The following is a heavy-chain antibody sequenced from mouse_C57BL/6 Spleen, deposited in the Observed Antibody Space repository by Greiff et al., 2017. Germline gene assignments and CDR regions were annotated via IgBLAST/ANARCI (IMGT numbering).Heavy chain of an antibody. CDR2: IDPETGGT. V-gene: IGHV1-15*01. J-gene: IGHJ4*01. CDR3: TRLDYALPGAMDY. CDR1: GYTFTDYE. Sequence: VQVVESGAELVRPGASVTLSCKASGYTFTDYEMHWVKQTPVHGLEWIGAIDPETGGTAYNQKFKGKAILTADKSSSTAYMELRSLTSEDSAVYYCTRLDYALPGAMDYWGQGTSVTVSS. D-gene: IGHD1-1*02.